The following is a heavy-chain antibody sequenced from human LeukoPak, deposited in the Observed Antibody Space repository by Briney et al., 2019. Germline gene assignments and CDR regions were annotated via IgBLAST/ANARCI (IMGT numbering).Heavy chain of an antibody. J-gene: IGHJ4*02. CDR2: ISAYNGNT. V-gene: IGHV1-18*01. CDR1: GYTFTNYG. Sequence: ASVKVSCKASGYTFTNYGIHWVREAPGQGLEWMGWISAYNGNTKYAQNLQGRVTMTTDTSTSTAYMELRSLRSDDTAVYYCARGPLGAAFDSWGQGTLVTVSS. CDR3: ARGPLGAAFDS. D-gene: IGHD3-16*01.